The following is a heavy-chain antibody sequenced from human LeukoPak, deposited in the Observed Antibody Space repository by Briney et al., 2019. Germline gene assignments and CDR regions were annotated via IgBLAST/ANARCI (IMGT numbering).Heavy chain of an antibody. CDR3: AGFSWGCSTASCYLTN. J-gene: IGHJ4*02. Sequence: SETLSLTCTVGGGSLSGHYWGWIRQPPGQGLELVGHIYYTWTTFYNPSLNLQVTITLEISRTKFSLRLTFVIAADTAVYYCAGFSWGCSTASCYLTNWGQGGLVTVSS. D-gene: IGHD2-2*01. CDR1: GGSLSGHY. V-gene: IGHV4-59*11. CDR2: IYYTWTT.